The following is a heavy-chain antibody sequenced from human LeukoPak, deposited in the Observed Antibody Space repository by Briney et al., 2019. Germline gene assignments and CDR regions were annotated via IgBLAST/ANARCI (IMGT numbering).Heavy chain of an antibody. CDR3: ARDLVGIAVAGTVDY. CDR2: ISAYNGNT. CDR1: GYTFTSYG. J-gene: IGHJ4*02. Sequence: ASVKVSCKASGYTFTSYGITWVRQAPGQGLEWMGWISAYNGNTNYAQKVQGRVTMTRDTSTSTAYMELRSLRSGDTAVYYCARDLVGIAVAGTVDYWGQGTLVTVSS. V-gene: IGHV1-18*01. D-gene: IGHD6-19*01.